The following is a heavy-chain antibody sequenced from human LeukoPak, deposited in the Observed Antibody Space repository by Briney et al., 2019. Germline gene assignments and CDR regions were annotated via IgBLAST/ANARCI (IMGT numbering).Heavy chain of an antibody. Sequence: GESLKISCKGSGYSFTSYWIGWVRQMPGKGLEWMGIIYPGDSDTRYSPSFQGQVTISADKSISTAYLQWSSLKASDTAMYYCARVPGYYGSGSRGDHWGQGTLVTVSS. J-gene: IGHJ4*02. CDR1: GYSFTSYW. V-gene: IGHV5-51*01. D-gene: IGHD3-10*01. CDR2: IYPGDSDT. CDR3: ARVPGYYGSGSRGDH.